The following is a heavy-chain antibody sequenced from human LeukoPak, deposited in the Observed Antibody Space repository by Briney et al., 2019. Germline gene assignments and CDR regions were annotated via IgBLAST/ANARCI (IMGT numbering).Heavy chain of an antibody. V-gene: IGHV4-59*01. Sequence: SETLSLTCTVSGGSISSYYWSWIRQPPGKGLEWIGYIYYSGRTNYNPSLKSRVTISVHTSKNQFSLKLNSVTAADTAVYYCARGLRYYGSGSYYHYYYCYMDVWGKGTTVTVSS. CDR2: IYYSGRT. CDR3: ARGLRYYGSGSYYHYYYCYMDV. J-gene: IGHJ6*03. D-gene: IGHD3-10*01. CDR1: GGSISSYY.